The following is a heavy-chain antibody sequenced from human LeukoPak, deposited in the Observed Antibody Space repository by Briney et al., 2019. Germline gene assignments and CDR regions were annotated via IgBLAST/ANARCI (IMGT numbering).Heavy chain of an antibody. CDR2: IYSGGST. Sequence: GGSLRLSCAASGFTVGSNYMSWVRQAPGKGLEWVSVIYSGGSTYYADSVKGRFTISRDNSKNTLYLQMNSLRAEDTAVYYCAKTTTTARWYFDYWGQGTLVTVSS. V-gene: IGHV3-53*01. J-gene: IGHJ4*02. CDR3: AKTTTTARWYFDY. CDR1: GFTVGSNY. D-gene: IGHD1-26*01.